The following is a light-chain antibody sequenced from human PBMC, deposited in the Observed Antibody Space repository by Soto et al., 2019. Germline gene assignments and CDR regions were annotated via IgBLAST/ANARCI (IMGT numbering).Light chain of an antibody. J-gene: IGLJ2*01. CDR1: NIGGKS. CDR3: QVWDSSSEVV. Sequence: SYELTQPPSVSVAPGQTARITCGGNNIGGKSVQWYQQKAGQAPALVVYDDSDRPSGVPERFSGSNSGNTATLTITRVEAEDEAGYYCQVWDSSSEVVFGGGTKLTVL. V-gene: IGLV3-21*02. CDR2: DDS.